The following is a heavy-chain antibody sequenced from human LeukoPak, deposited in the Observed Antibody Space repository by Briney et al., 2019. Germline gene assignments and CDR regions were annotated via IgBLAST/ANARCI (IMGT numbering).Heavy chain of an antibody. CDR3: AKDRGAAAGTFYFDY. D-gene: IGHD6-13*01. CDR2: IWYDGSNK. CDR1: GFTFSSYG. Sequence: PGGSLRLSCAASGFTFSSYGMHWVRQAPGKGLEWVAVIWYDGSNKYYADSVKGRFTISRDNSKNTLYLQMNSLRAEDTAVYYCAKDRGAAAGTFYFDYWGQRTLVTVSS. V-gene: IGHV3-33*06. J-gene: IGHJ4*02.